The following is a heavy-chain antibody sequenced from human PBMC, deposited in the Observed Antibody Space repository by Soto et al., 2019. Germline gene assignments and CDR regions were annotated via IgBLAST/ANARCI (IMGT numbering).Heavy chain of an antibody. J-gene: IGHJ5*02. CDR1: GFTFSSYG. V-gene: IGHV3-33*03. CDR3: AKDYLPYGSGSPNWFDP. CDR2: IWYDGSNK. Sequence: GGSLRLSCAASGFTFSSYGMHWVRQAPGKGLEWVAVIWYDGSNKYYADSVKGRFTISRDDSKNSLYLQMNSLRTEDTALYYCAKDYLPYGSGSPNWFDPWGQGTLVTVSS. D-gene: IGHD3-10*01.